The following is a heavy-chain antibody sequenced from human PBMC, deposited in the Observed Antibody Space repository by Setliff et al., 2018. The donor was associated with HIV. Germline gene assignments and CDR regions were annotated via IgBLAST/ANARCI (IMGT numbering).Heavy chain of an antibody. CDR3: AHKPRIFAAGTHYFDF. V-gene: IGHV2-70*04. Sequence: SGPTLVNPTQTLTLTCTFSGFSLSTSGMRVSWIRQPLGKALEWLARIDWDDHKLYSTSLKTRLTISKDTSKNQVVLTMTVMDPVDTATYYCAHKPRIFAAGTHYFDFWGQGTLVTVSS. J-gene: IGHJ4*02. CDR2: IDWDDHK. CDR1: GFSLSTSGMR. D-gene: IGHD6-13*01.